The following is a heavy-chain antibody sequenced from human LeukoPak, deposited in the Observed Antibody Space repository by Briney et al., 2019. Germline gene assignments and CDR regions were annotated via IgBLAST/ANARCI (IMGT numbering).Heavy chain of an antibody. CDR1: GFTFSRYW. CDR2: IKEDGSEK. Sequence: GGSLRLSCAASGFTFSRYWMNWVRQAPGKGLEGVANIKEDGSEKYYVDSVKGRFTISRDNAKNSLYLQMHSLRAEDTAVYYCARDYYDSSGYTRKYYYYGMGVWGQGTRVTVSS. V-gene: IGHV3-7*01. D-gene: IGHD3-22*01. CDR3: ARDYYDSSGYTRKYYYYGMGV. J-gene: IGHJ6*02.